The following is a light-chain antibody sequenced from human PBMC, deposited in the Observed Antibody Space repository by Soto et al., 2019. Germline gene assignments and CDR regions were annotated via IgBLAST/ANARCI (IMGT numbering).Light chain of an antibody. CDR3: QQYGSSPFT. CDR2: GAS. CDR1: QSVSSSY. J-gene: IGKJ3*01. V-gene: IGKV3-20*01. Sequence: EIVLTQSPGTLSLSPGDRATLSCRASQSVSSSYLAWYQQKPGQAPRLLIYGASTRATGSPDRFSGGGSGTDFTLTISRLEPEDFAVYYCQQYGSSPFTFGPGTQVDIK.